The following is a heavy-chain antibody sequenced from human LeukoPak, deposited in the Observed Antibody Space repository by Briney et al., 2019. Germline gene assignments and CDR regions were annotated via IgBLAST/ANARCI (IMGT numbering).Heavy chain of an antibody. D-gene: IGHD3-10*01. J-gene: IGHJ4*02. Sequence: SETLSLTCTVSGGSISSYYWSWIRQPPGKGLEWIGYIYYSGSTNYNPSLKSRVTTSVDTSKNQFSLKLSSVTAADTAVYYCARYLSSGLDYWGQGTFVTVSS. CDR2: IYYSGST. CDR1: GGSISSYY. CDR3: ARYLSSGLDY. V-gene: IGHV4-59*01.